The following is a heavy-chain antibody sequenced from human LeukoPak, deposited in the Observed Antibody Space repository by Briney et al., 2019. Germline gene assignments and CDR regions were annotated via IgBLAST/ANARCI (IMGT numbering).Heavy chain of an antibody. CDR1: GFTFDDYA. J-gene: IGHJ4*02. D-gene: IGHD5-24*01. Sequence: PGGSLRLSCAASGFTFDDYAMHWVRQAPGKGLEWVSLITGDGSSTYYADSVKGRFTISRDNSKNSLYLQINSLRTEDTALYYCAKIGGWLQITDYWGQGTLVTVSS. CDR3: AKIGGWLQITDY. V-gene: IGHV3-43*02. CDR2: ITGDGSST.